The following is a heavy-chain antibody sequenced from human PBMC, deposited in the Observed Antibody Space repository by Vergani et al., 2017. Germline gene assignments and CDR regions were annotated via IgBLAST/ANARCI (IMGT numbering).Heavy chain of an antibody. D-gene: IGHD3-10*01. CDR1: GGTFSSYA. CDR2: IIPSFGTA. V-gene: IGHV1-69*01. Sequence: QVQLVQSGAEVKKPGSSVKVSCKASGGTFSSYAISWVRQAPGQGLEWMGGIIPSFGTANYAQKFQGRVMITADESTSTAYMELSSLRSEDTAVYYCARDQGTFGSGSYSDFDYWGQGTLVTVSS. CDR3: ARDQGTFGSGSYSDFDY. J-gene: IGHJ4*02.